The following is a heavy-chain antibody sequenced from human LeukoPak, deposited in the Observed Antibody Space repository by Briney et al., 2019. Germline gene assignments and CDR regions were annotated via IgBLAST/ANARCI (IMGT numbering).Heavy chain of an antibody. D-gene: IGHD2-2*01. V-gene: IGHV1-3*01. CDR2: INAGNGNT. CDR3: ARAGYCSGAACYAEGIDY. Sequence: GASVKVSCKASGYTFTSYAMHWVRQAPGQRLEWMGWINAGNGNTKYSQKFQGRVTITRDTSTTTAYMELTNLRSDDTAIYYCARAGYCSGAACYAEGIDYWGQGTLVTVSS. J-gene: IGHJ4*02. CDR1: GYTFTSYA.